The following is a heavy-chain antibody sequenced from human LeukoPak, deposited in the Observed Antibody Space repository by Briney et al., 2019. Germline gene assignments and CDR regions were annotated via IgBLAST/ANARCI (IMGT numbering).Heavy chain of an antibody. J-gene: IGHJ4*02. D-gene: IGHD3-10*01. V-gene: IGHV3-11*04. CDR2: ISSSGSTI. CDR3: TKDSTMVRGAASY. Sequence: PGGSLRLSCAASGFTFSDYYMSWIRQAPGKGLEWVSYISSSGSTIYYADSVKGRFTISRDNSKNTLYLQMNSLRGEDTAVYFCTKDSTMVRGAASYWGQGTLVTVSS. CDR1: GFTFSDYY.